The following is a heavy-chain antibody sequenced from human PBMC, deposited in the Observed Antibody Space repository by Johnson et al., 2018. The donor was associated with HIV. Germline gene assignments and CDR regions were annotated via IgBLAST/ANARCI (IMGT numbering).Heavy chain of an antibody. CDR3: ARAGSSATRPRAFYI. D-gene: IGHD6-25*01. V-gene: IGHV3-30*02. CDR1: GFTFSSYG. Sequence: QVQLVESGGGLVQPGGSLRLSCAASGFTFSSYGMHWVRQAPGKGLEWVAFIRYDGSNKYYADSVKGRFTISRDNSKNTLYLKRKSLRAEDTAVYYCARAGSSATRPRAFYIWGQGTMVTVSS. CDR2: IRYDGSNK. J-gene: IGHJ3*02.